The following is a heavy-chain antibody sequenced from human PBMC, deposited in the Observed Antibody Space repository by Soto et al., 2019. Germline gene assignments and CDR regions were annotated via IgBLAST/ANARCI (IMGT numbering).Heavy chain of an antibody. D-gene: IGHD2-21*01. CDR3: ARWGTTWGLDV. J-gene: IGHJ1*01. Sequence: QVQLVESGGGVVQPGTSLRLSCVGSGFTFRSYVIHWVRQAPGKGLEWVALTSYDGSGKYYGDSVRGRFTISRDNSRNTVDLQIDSLRLEDTALYYCARWGTTWGLDVWGQGTLVSVSS. CDR2: TSYDGSGK. CDR1: GFTFRSYV. V-gene: IGHV3-30*19.